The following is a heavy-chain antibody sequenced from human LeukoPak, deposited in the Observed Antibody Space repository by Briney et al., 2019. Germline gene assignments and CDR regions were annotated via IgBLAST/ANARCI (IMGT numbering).Heavy chain of an antibody. D-gene: IGHD4-17*01. CDR1: GFTFSSYT. Sequence: GGSLRLSCAASGFTFSSYTMNWVRQAPGKGLEWVSSISSSSYIYYADSVKGRFTISRDNAKSSLYLQMNSLRAEDTAVYYCAKGGGDYYFDYWGQGTLVTVSS. CDR2: ISSSSYI. V-gene: IGHV3-21*01. J-gene: IGHJ4*02. CDR3: AKGGGDYYFDY.